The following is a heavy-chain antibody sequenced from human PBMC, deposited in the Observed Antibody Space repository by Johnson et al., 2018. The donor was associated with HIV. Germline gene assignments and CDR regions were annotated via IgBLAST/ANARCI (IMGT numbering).Heavy chain of an antibody. V-gene: IGHV3-30-3*01. CDR3: TRHTVTVDAFDI. J-gene: IGHJ3*02. CDR1: GFTFSSYA. Sequence: QVQLVESVGGVVQPGRSLRLSCAASGFTFSSYAMHWVRQAPGKGLEWVAVISYDGSNKYYADSVKGRFTISRDNSKNTAYLQMNSLKTEDTAVYYCTRHTVTVDAFDIWGQGTMVTVSS. D-gene: IGHD4-17*01. CDR2: ISYDGSNK.